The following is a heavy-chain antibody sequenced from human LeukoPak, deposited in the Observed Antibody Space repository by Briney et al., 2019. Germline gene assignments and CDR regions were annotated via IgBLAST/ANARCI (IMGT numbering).Heavy chain of an antibody. CDR3: ALYSYGSENFDY. CDR2: ISYDGSNK. V-gene: IGHV3-30*03. CDR1: GFTFSSYG. J-gene: IGHJ4*02. Sequence: GGSLRLSCAASGFTFSSYGMHWVRQAPGKGLEWVAVISYDGSNKYYADSVKGRFTISRDNSKNTLYLQMNSLRAEDTAVYYCALYSYGSENFDYWGQGTLVTVSS. D-gene: IGHD5-18*01.